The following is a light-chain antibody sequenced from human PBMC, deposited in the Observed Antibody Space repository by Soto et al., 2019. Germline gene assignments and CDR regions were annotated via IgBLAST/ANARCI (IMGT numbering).Light chain of an antibody. J-gene: IGLJ2*01. CDR2: DVS. Sequence: QSALTQPASVSGSPGQSITISCTGTNSDIGGYNYVSWYQQHPGKAPKLMIYDVSNRPSGVSNRFSGSKSGNTASLTISGLQAEDEADYSCSSYTSSSTPYVVFGGGTKLTVL. CDR1: NSDIGGYNY. CDR3: SSYTSSSTPYVV. V-gene: IGLV2-14*01.